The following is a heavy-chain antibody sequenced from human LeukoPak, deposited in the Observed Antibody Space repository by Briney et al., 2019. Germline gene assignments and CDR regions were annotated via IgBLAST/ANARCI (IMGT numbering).Heavy chain of an antibody. CDR1: GFTFSDYV. Sequence: PGGSLRLSCAGSGFTFSDYVMSWVRQAPGKGLEWVSYINHDAKFTYYADSVKGRFTISRDNARNSLYLQMNSLRAEDTALYYCAKGAFAELLGVWFGELSAWGQGTLVTVSS. CDR2: INHDAKFT. V-gene: IGHV3-11*05. J-gene: IGHJ4*02. CDR3: AKGAFAELLGVWFGELSA. D-gene: IGHD3-10*01.